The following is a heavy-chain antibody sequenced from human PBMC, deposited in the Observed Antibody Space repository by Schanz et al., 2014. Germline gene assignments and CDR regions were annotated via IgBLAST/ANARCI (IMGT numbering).Heavy chain of an antibody. CDR3: ARDGGAY. J-gene: IGHJ4*02. CDR1: GYTFTFTTYG. D-gene: IGHD3-3*01. CDR2: INTNTGNP. V-gene: IGHV7-4-1*02. Sequence: QVQLVQSGAEMKKPGASVKVSCKASGYTFTFTTYGISWVRQAPGQGLEWVGRINTNTGNPTYAQGFTGRFVFSLDTSVGTAYLQISSLKTEDTAVYYCARDGGAYWGQGTLVTVSS.